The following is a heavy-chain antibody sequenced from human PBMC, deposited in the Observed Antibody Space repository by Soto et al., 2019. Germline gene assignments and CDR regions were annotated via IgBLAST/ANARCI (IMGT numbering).Heavy chain of an antibody. V-gene: IGHV4-30-2*01. CDR1: GGSISSGGYS. D-gene: IGHD1-1*01. J-gene: IGHJ5*02. CDR3: ARVTLEDWFDP. Sequence: LSLTCAVSGGSISSGGYSWSWIRQPPGKGLEWIGYIYHSGSTYYNPSLKSRVTISVDRSKNQFSLKLSSVTAADTAVYYCARVTLEDWFDPWGQGTLVTVSS. CDR2: IYHSGST.